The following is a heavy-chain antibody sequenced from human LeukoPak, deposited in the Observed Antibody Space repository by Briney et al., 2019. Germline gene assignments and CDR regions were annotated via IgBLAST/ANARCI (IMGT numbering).Heavy chain of an antibody. CDR3: ARDGYCSGGSCYSNP. V-gene: IGHV1-18*04. CDR1: GYTFTGYH. J-gene: IGHJ5*02. Sequence: ASVKVSCKASGYTFTGYHIHWVRQVPGQGLEWMGWISAYNGNTNYAQKLQGRVTMTTDTSTSTAYMELRSLRSDDTAVYYCARDGYCSGGSCYSNPWGQGTLVTVSS. CDR2: ISAYNGNT. D-gene: IGHD2-15*01.